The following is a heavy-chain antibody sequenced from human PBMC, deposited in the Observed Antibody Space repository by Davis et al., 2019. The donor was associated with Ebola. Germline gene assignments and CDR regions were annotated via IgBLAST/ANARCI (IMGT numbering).Heavy chain of an antibody. V-gene: IGHV3-23*01. CDR3: AREVGSTFRGLEYYFDS. Sequence: GESLKISCAASGFTFDYYALSWVRQAPGKGLEWVSGTTRSGGSTYYADSVKGRFTISRDNSRNTLYLQMNSLRAEDTAVYYCAREVGSTFRGLEYYFDSWGQGSLVTVSS. CDR2: TTRSGGST. CDR1: GFTFDYYA. J-gene: IGHJ4*02. D-gene: IGHD3-10*01.